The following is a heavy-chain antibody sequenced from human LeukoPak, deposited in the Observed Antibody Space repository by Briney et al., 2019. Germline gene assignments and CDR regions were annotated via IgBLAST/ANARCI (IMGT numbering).Heavy chain of an antibody. CDR2: IYYSGST. Sequence: SRTLSLTCTVSGGSISSGGYYWSWIRQHPGKGLEWIGYIYYSGSTYYSPSPKSRVTISVDTSKNQFSLKLSSVTAADTAVYYCARVQNYDILTGYRLRAFDIWGQGTMVTVSS. CDR3: ARVQNYDILTGYRLRAFDI. D-gene: IGHD3-9*01. CDR1: GGSISSGGYY. V-gene: IGHV4-31*03. J-gene: IGHJ3*02.